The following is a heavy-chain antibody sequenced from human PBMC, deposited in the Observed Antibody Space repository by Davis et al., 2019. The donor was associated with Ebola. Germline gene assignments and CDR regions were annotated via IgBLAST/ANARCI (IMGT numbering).Heavy chain of an antibody. CDR3: ARDRLLWFRADAFDI. V-gene: IGHV3-7*01. Sequence: GESLKISCAASGFTFSSYWMSWVRQAPGKGLEWVANIKSDGSEKNLMDAVKGRFTISRDNTKNSLYLQMNSLRAEDTAVYYCARDRLLWFRADAFDIWGQGTMVTVSS. CDR2: IKSDGSEK. D-gene: IGHD3-10*01. J-gene: IGHJ3*02. CDR1: GFTFSSYW.